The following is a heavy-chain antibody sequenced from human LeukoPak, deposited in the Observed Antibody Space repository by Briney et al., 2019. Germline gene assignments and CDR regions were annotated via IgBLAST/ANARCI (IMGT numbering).Heavy chain of an antibody. J-gene: IGHJ4*02. CDR1: GFTFSNYA. D-gene: IGHD3-9*01. Sequence: GGSLRLSCAASGFTFSNYAMSWVRQAPGKGLEWVSAITSSGGNTYYADSVKGRFTISRDNSKNTVFLQMNSLRAEDTAVYYCAKWGDYDVLTGYYVSDYWGQGTLVTVSS. V-gene: IGHV3-23*01. CDR3: AKWGDYDVLTGYYVSDY. CDR2: ITSSGGNT.